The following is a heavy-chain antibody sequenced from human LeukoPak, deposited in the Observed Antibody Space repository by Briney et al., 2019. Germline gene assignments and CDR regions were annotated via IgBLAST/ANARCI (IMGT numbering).Heavy chain of an antibody. CDR1: GGSFSGYY. D-gene: IGHD3-22*01. CDR2: INHSGST. Sequence: NSSETLSLTCAVFGGSFSGYYWTWIRQPPGKGLEWIGEINHSGSTNYNPSLKSRVTISVDTSKNQFSLKLSSVTAADTAVYYCARGHRYSYYDTGGYPTYFDYWGRGTLVTVSS. CDR3: ARGHRYSYYDTGGYPTYFDY. V-gene: IGHV4-34*01. J-gene: IGHJ4*02.